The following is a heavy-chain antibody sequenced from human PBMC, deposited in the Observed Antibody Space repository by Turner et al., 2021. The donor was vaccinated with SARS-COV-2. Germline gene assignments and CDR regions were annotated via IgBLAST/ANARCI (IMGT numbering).Heavy chain of an antibody. V-gene: IGHV4-34*01. Sequence: QVQLQQWGAGLLKPSETLSLPCAAYGGSFSGYYWRWLRQSPGKGLEWIGEISHSGSTTYNPSLKSRVTLSVDRSKIQFSLRLSSVTAADTAVYYCARVNYGGVTVRDYYSYYGMDVWGQGTTVTVS. CDR1: GGSFSGYY. CDR3: ARVNYGGVTVRDYYSYYGMDV. J-gene: IGHJ6*02. D-gene: IGHD2-21*02. CDR2: ISHSGST.